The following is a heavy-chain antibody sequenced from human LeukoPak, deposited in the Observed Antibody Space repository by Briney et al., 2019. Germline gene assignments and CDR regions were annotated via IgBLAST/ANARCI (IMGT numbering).Heavy chain of an antibody. J-gene: IGHJ4*02. CDR1: GYTFTSYY. Sequence: GASVKVSCKASGYTFTSYYMHWVRQAPGQGLEWMGIINPSGGSTSCAQKFQGRVTMTRDMSTSTVYMELSSLRSEDTAVYYCARESAGSGSLDYWGQGTLVTVSS. CDR2: INPSGGST. V-gene: IGHV1-46*01. D-gene: IGHD3-10*01. CDR3: ARESAGSGSLDY.